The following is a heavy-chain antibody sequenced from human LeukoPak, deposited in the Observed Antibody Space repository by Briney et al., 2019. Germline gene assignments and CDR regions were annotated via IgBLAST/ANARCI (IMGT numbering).Heavy chain of an antibody. V-gene: IGHV4-4*02. CDR1: GGSISSSNW. D-gene: IGHD5-18*01. J-gene: IGHJ4*02. Sequence: SGTLSLTCAVSGGSISSSNWWSWVRQPPGKGLEWIGSIYHSGSTYYNPSLKSRVTISVDTSKNQFSLKLSSVTAADTAVYYCAREGGGYSYGLRVFDYWGQGTLVTVSS. CDR2: IYHSGST. CDR3: AREGGGYSYGLRVFDY.